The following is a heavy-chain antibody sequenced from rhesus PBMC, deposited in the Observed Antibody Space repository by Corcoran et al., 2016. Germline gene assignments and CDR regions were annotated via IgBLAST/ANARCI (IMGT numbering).Heavy chain of an antibody. CDR1: GASLSSNW. Sequence: QVQLQESGPGLVKPSETLSLTCTVSGASLSSNWWSWIRQPPGKGLEWIGEINGNSGITNYNPSLKSRVTISKDTSKNQFSLKLSSVTAADTAVYYCAREGIAAAEDWGQGVLVTVSS. CDR3: AREGIAAAED. D-gene: IGHD6-25*01. V-gene: IGHV4-80*01. J-gene: IGHJ4*01. CDR2: INGNSGIT.